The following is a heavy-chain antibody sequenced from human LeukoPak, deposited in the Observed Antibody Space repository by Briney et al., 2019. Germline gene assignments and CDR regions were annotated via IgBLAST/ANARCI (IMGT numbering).Heavy chain of an antibody. V-gene: IGHV4-31*03. CDR3: ARVVSPIYYYYMDV. Sequence: PSETLSLTCTVSGGSISSGGYYWSWIRQHPGKGLEWIGYIYYSGSTYYNPSLKSRVTISVDTSKNQFSLQLTSVTAADTAVYYCARVVSPIYYYYMDVWGKGTTVTVSS. J-gene: IGHJ6*03. CDR1: GGSISSGGYY. CDR2: IYYSGST. D-gene: IGHD2/OR15-2a*01.